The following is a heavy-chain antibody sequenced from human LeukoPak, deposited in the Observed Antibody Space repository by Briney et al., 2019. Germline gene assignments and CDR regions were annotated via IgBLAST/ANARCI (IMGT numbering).Heavy chain of an antibody. CDR3: ASGFSSGWFAFDI. CDR1: GGSINSGRYY. D-gene: IGHD6-19*01. J-gene: IGHJ3*02. CDR2: IYYSGTT. V-gene: IGHV4-31*03. Sequence: TLSLTCTVSGGSINSGRYYWSWLRQHPGKGLEWVGHIYYSGTTYSNPSLRSRVIMSMDTSKNQFSLELSFVTAADTAVYYCASGFSSGWFAFDIWGQGTMVTVSS.